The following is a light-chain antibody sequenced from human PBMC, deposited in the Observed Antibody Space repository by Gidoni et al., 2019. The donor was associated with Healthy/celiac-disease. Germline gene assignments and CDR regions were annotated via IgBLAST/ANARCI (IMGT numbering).Light chain of an antibody. CDR3: SSYAGSNKAV. CDR2: EVS. Sequence: QSALTQPPSASGSPGQSVTISCTGTSSDVGGYNYVSWYQQHPGKAPKLMIYEVSKRPSGVPDRFSGSKSGNTASLTVSGLQAEDEADYYCSSYAGSNKAVFGGGTKLT. V-gene: IGLV2-8*01. CDR1: SSDVGGYNY. J-gene: IGLJ2*01.